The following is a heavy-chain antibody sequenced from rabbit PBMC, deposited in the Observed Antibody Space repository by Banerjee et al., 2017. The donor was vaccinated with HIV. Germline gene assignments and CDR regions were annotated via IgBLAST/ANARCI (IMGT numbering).Heavy chain of an antibody. CDR3: ARGYTDIYRPYYFGL. J-gene: IGHJ4*01. D-gene: IGHD1-1*01. CDR2: IYTSSGST. CDR1: GFSFSSSYW. V-gene: IGHV1S45*01. Sequence: QEQLEESGGDLVKPEGSLTLTCTASGFSFSSSYWICWVRQAPGKGLEWIACIYTSSGSTYYASWAKGRFTISKTSSTTVDLKMTSLTAADTATYFCARGYTDIYRPYYFGLWGPGTLVTVS.